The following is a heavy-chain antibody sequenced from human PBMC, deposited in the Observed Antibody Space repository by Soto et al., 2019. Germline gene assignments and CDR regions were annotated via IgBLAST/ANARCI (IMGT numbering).Heavy chain of an antibody. CDR3: AKDPPWTVGPLAMDV. CDR2: FSGSGGNI. Sequence: GGSLRLSCVASGFTFSTHAMSWFRQAPGKGLEWVSTFSGSGGNIYYAESVKGRLTISRDDSKNTLYLQMNSLRVEDTAVYYCAKDPPWTVGPLAMDVWGQGTTVT. CDR1: GFTFSTHA. D-gene: IGHD2-2*01. V-gene: IGHV3-23*01. J-gene: IGHJ6*02.